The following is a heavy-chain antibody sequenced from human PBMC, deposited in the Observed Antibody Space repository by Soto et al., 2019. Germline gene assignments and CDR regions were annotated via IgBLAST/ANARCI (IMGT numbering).Heavy chain of an antibody. Sequence: KLSETLSLTCTVSGGSISSGDYYWSWIRQPPGKGLEWIGYIYYSGGTYYNPSLKSRVTISVDTSKNQFSLKLSSVTAADTAVYYCAGYGDLIFDYWGQGTLVTVSS. D-gene: IGHD4-17*01. V-gene: IGHV4-30-4*01. J-gene: IGHJ4*02. CDR1: GGSISSGDYY. CDR3: AGYGDLIFDY. CDR2: IYYSGGT.